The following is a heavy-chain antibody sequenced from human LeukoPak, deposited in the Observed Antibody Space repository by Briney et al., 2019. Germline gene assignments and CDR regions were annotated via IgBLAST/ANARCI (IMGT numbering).Heavy chain of an antibody. D-gene: IGHD3-22*01. J-gene: IGHJ4*02. Sequence: SETLSLTCTVSGGSISSYYWSWIRQPAGKGLEWIGRIYYSGSTNYNPSLNSRVTMSVDPSKNQFSLKLSSVTAADTAVYYCARHPPPHYYDSSGFFDSWGQGILVTVSS. CDR2: IYYSGST. CDR3: ARHPPPHYYDSSGFFDS. CDR1: GGSISSYY. V-gene: IGHV4-4*07.